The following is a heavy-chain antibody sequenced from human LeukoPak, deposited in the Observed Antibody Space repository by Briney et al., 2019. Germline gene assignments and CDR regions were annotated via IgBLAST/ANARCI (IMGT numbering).Heavy chain of an antibody. J-gene: IGHJ6*02. D-gene: IGHD2/OR15-2a*01. V-gene: IGHV4-59*08. CDR2: IYYSGST. CDR1: GGSISSYY. Sequence: SETPSLTCSVSGGSISSYYWSWIRQPPGKGLEWIGYIYYSGSTNYNPSLKSRVTISVDTSKNQFSLKLSSVTAADTAVYYCASLLLDYGMDVWGQGTTVTVPS. CDR3: ASLLLDYGMDV.